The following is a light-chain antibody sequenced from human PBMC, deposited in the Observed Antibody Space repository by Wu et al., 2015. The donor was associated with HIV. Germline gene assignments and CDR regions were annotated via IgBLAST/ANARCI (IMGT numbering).Light chain of an antibody. CDR3: QQYNSHSQT. Sequence: DIQMTQSPSTLSASVGDRVTITCRASQSISSWLAWYQQKPGKAPKLLIYKASSLESGVPSRFSGSGSGTEFTLTISSLQPDDFASYYCQQYNSHSQTFGQGTKVE. J-gene: IGKJ1*01. V-gene: IGKV1-5*03. CDR2: KAS. CDR1: QSISSW.